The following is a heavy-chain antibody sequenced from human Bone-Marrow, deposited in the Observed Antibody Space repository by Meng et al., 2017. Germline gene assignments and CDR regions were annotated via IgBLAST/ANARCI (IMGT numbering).Heavy chain of an antibody. CDR3: ARVGYSGSRVTSYYFDY. Sequence: QVQLQECGPGLLKPSLTLSLTRTVSGGSISSGGYYWRWIRQHPGKGLEWIGYIYYSGSTYYNPSLKSLVTISVDTSKNQFSLKLSSVTAADTAVYYCARVGYSGSRVTSYYFDYWGQGTLVTVSS. CDR1: GGSISSGGYY. CDR2: IYYSGST. D-gene: IGHD1-26*01. J-gene: IGHJ4*02. V-gene: IGHV4-31*01.